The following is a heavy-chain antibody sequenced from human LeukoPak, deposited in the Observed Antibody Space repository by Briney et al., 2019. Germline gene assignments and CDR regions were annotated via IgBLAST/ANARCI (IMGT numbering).Heavy chain of an antibody. CDR2: IHNSGST. CDR1: GGSITSGGFY. J-gene: IGHJ5*02. D-gene: IGHD3-10*01. Sequence: SETLSLTCSVSGGSITSGGFYWSWIRQHPGQGLEWIGYIHNSGSTYYNPSLQSRAIISLDTSKRQFFLQLNSVTAADTAVYYCARVDGSGSKRWFDPWGQGAPVTVSS. CDR3: ARVDGSGSKRWFDP. V-gene: IGHV4-31*03.